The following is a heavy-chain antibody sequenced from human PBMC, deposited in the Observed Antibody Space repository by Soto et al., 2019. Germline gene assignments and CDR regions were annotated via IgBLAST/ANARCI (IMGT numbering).Heavy chain of an antibody. D-gene: IGHD5-18*01. Sequence: LRLSCAASGFTFSSYWMSWVRQAPGKGLEWVANIKQDGSEKYYVDSVKGRFTISRDNAKNSPYLQMNSLRAEDTAVYYCAREGNTPYYYYYGMDVWGQGTTVTVSS. CDR1: GFTFSSYW. CDR2: IKQDGSEK. CDR3: AREGNTPYYYYYGMDV. J-gene: IGHJ6*02. V-gene: IGHV3-7*03.